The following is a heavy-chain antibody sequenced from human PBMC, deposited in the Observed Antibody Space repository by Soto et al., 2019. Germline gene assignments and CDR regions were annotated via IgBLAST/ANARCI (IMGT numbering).Heavy chain of an antibody. J-gene: IGHJ5*02. CDR1: GGSFSGYY. CDR3: ATQSRYCSSTSCYTPTGNWCDP. D-gene: IGHD2-2*02. V-gene: IGHV4-34*01. CDR2: INHSGST. Sequence: SETLSLTCAVYGGSFSGYYWSWIRQPPGKGLEWIWEINHSGSTNYNPSLKSRVTISVDTSKNQFSLKLSSVTAADTAVYYCATQSRYCSSTSCYTPTGNWCDPWGQGILVTVSS.